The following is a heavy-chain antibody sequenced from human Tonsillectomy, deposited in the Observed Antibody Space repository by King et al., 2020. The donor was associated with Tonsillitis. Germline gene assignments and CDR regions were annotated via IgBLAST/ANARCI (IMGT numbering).Heavy chain of an antibody. J-gene: IGHJ3*01. CDR2: ILSGGTRT. Sequence: EVQLVESGGGLVQPGGSLRLSCVASGFTFRDYAMHWVRQAPGKGLEWVSVILSGGTRTYYADSMEGRFTISRDDSKNAVYLQKSSLPVEDTAVYYCANDMSHLLPRDFFAVWGQGTMVTFSS. CDR3: ANDMSHLLPRDFFAV. V-gene: IGHV3-23*03. CDR1: GFTFRDYA. D-gene: IGHD5-24*01.